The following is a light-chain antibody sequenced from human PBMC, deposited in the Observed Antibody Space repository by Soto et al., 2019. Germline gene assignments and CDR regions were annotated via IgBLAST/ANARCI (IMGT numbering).Light chain of an antibody. V-gene: IGLV1-51*01. CDR1: SSNIGTNY. Sequence: QSVLTQPPSVSAAPGQTVTISCSGGSSNIGTNYACWYQQLPGTAPKLLIYDNNQRPSGIPERFSGSKSGTAATLVITGLQTGDEADYYCEAWDSSLRAGVFGGGTKLT. CDR2: DNN. J-gene: IGLJ3*02. CDR3: EAWDSSLRAGV.